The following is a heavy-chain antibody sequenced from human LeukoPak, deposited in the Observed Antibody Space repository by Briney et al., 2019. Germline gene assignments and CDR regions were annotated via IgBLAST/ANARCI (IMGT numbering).Heavy chain of an antibody. D-gene: IGHD4-17*01. Sequence: GGSLRLSCAASGFTFSSYAMSWVRQAPGKGLEWVSAISGSGGSTYYADSVKGRFTIPRDNSKNTLYMQMNSLRAEDTAVYYCAKEALSELNDYGDYGQFDYWGQGTLVTVSS. J-gene: IGHJ4*02. CDR2: ISGSGGST. CDR3: AKEALSELNDYGDYGQFDY. CDR1: GFTFSSYA. V-gene: IGHV3-23*01.